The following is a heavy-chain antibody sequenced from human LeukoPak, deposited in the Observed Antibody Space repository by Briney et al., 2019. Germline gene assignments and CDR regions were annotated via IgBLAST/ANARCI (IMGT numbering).Heavy chain of an antibody. Sequence: GGSLRLSCAASGFTFSSYAMHWVRPAPGKGLGWVAVISYDGSNKYYADSVKGRFTISRDNSKNTLYLQMNSLRAEDTAVYYCARDMRDIVVVPAAIGLNYWGQGTLVTVSS. J-gene: IGHJ4*02. V-gene: IGHV3-30*01. CDR1: GFTFSSYA. CDR2: ISYDGSNK. D-gene: IGHD2-2*02. CDR3: ARDMRDIVVVPAAIGLNY.